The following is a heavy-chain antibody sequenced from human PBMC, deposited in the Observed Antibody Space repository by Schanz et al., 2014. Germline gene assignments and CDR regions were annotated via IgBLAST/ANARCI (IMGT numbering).Heavy chain of an antibody. J-gene: IGHJ4*02. D-gene: IGHD6-19*01. Sequence: QVQVVQSGAEVKKPGASVKVSCKASGYTFTDYGITWVRQAPGQGLEWVGWISPYTGNTHYFDKMEGRVTMTTDTSTSTAYMELRSLRSDDTAVYYCARGGYSSGWYDRDIAHFDYWGQGTLVTVSS. CDR2: ISPYTGNT. CDR1: GYTFTDYG. CDR3: ARGGYSSGWYDRDIAHFDY. V-gene: IGHV1-18*01.